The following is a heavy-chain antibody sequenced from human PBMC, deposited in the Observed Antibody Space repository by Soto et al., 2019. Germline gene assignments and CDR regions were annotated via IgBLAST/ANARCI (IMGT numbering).Heavy chain of an antibody. CDR1: GFTFSDHY. D-gene: IGHD3-10*01. V-gene: IGHV3-72*01. Sequence: EVQLVESGGGLVQPGGSLRLSCAASGFTFSDHYMDWVRQAPGKGLEWVGRTRDKTNSYTTEYAASVKGRFTISRDDSKSSLYLQMNSLKTEDTAVYYCARATVRTYYFDYWGQGTLVTVSS. CDR2: TRDKTNSYTT. J-gene: IGHJ4*02. CDR3: ARATVRTYYFDY.